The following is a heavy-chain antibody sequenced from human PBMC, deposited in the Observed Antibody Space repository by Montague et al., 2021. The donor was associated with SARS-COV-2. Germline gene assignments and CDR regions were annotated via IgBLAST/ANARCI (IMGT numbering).Heavy chain of an antibody. D-gene: IGHD2-2*01. J-gene: IGHJ6*02. V-gene: IGHV4-34*01. CDR2: INHSGST. CDR1: GGSFSGYY. Sequence: SETLSLTCAVYGGSFSGYYWSWIRQPPGKGLEWIGEINHSGSTNYNPSLKSRVTISVDTSKNQFSLKLSSVTAADTAVHCCARVRAVPAAMRIFSLGRSYYGMDVWGQGTTVTVSS. CDR3: ARVRAVPAAMRIFSLGRSYYGMDV.